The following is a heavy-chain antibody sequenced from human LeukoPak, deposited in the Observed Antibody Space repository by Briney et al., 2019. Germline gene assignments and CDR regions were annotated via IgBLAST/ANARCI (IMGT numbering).Heavy chain of an antibody. CDR3: AKGPGVMVRGVSGPYGMDV. CDR2: ISGSGGST. Sequence: GGSLRLSCAASGFTFSPYTMHWFRQAPGKGLEWVSAISGSGGSTYYADSVKGRFTISRDNSKNTLYLQMNSLRAEDTAVYYCAKGPGVMVRGVSGPYGMDVWGQGTTVTVSS. V-gene: IGHV3-23*01. J-gene: IGHJ6*02. CDR1: GFTFSPYT. D-gene: IGHD3-10*01.